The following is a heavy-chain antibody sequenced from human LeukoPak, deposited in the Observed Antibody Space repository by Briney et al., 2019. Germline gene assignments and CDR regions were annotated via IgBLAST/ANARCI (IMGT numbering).Heavy chain of an antibody. CDR3: ARIPYSSSWYFDY. CDR2: INHSGST. J-gene: IGHJ4*02. V-gene: IGHV4-34*01. CDR1: GGSFSGYY. D-gene: IGHD6-13*01. Sequence: SETLSLTCAVYGGSFSGYYWSWIRQPPGKGLEWIGEINHSGSTNYNPSLKSRVNISVDTSKNQFSLKLSSVTAADTAVYYCARIPYSSSWYFDYWGQGTLVTVSS.